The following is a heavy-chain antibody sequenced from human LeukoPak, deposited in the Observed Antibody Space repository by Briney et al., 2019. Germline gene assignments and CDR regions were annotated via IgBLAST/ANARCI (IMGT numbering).Heavy chain of an antibody. CDR3: ARQNHPMGYSYKYYMDV. J-gene: IGHJ6*03. D-gene: IGHD5-12*01. Sequence: ASVKVSCKASGYTFSSSEISWVRQAPGQGLEWIGWISPYSGRTTYGHKFQGRVTLTTNRPTSTAHMELRSLRSDDTAVYYCARQNHPMGYSYKYYMDVWGKGTTVTVSS. V-gene: IGHV1-18*01. CDR2: ISPYSGRT. CDR1: GYTFSSSE.